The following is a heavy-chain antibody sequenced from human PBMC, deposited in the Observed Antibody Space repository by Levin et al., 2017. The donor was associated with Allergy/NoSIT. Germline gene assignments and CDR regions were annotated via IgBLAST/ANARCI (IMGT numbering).Heavy chain of an antibody. CDR1: GGSISSGDYY. V-gene: IGHV4-30-4*01. CDR2: IYYSGST. Sequence: LRLSCTVSGGSISSGDYYWSWIRQPPGKGLEWIGYIYYSGSTYYNPSLKSRVTISVDTSKNQFSLKLSSVTAADTAVYYCARLGHFSGSGRARFDPWGQGTLVTVSS. D-gene: IGHD3-10*01. J-gene: IGHJ5*02. CDR3: ARLGHFSGSGRARFDP.